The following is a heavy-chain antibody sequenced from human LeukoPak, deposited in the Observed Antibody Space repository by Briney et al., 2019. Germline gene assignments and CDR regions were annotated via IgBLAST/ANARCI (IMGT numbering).Heavy chain of an antibody. D-gene: IGHD6-13*01. Sequence: SETLSLTCTVSGGSISSSSYYWVWIRHPPGKGLEWIGSIYYSGSTYYNPSLKTRVTISVDTSKNQFSLKLSSVTAADTAVYYSARGGDRIAAAGEYYYYYYMDVWGKGTTVTVSS. CDR3: ARGGDRIAAAGEYYYYYYMDV. V-gene: IGHV4-39*07. CDR2: IYYSGST. CDR1: GGSISSSSYY. J-gene: IGHJ6*03.